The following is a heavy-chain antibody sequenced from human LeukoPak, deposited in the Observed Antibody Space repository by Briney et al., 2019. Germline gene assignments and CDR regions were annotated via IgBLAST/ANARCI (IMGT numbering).Heavy chain of an antibody. V-gene: IGHV4-59*01. J-gene: IGHJ4*02. CDR1: GGSSSSYY. CDR3: ATMVQRVYTYFGS. D-gene: IGHD3-10*01. CDR2: IYYSGST. Sequence: SETLSLTCTVSGGSSSSYYWSWIRQPPGKGLEWIGYIYYSGSTNYNPSLKSRVTMSLDTSKNQLSLKLSSVTAADTAVYYCATMVQRVYTYFGSWGKG.